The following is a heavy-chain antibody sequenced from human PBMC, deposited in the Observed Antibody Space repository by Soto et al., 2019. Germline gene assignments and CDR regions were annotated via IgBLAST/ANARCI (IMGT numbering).Heavy chain of an antibody. CDR3: AREAAAAGTCYYGMDV. CDR2: ISAYNGNT. Sequence: QVQLVQSGAEVKKPGASVKVSCKASGYTFTSYGISWVRQAPGQGLEWMGWISAYNGNTNYAQKLQGRVTMTTDTSTSTAYMELRSLRSDDTAVYYYAREAAAAGTCYYGMDVWGQGTTVTVSS. CDR1: GYTFTSYG. V-gene: IGHV1-18*01. D-gene: IGHD6-13*01. J-gene: IGHJ6*02.